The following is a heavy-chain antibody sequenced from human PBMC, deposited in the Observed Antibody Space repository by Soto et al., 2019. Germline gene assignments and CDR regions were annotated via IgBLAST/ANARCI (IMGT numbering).Heavy chain of an antibody. CDR3: RGPDYGAKWYYFEN. J-gene: IGHJ4*02. V-gene: IGHV4-39*01. CDR2: IYYIGNT. CDR1: NGSISSRSSY. Sequence: QLQLQESGSGLVKPSETLSLTCIVSNGSISSRSSYWGWIRQTPGKGLEWIGSIYYIGNTYYNPSLKSRVTISIDTSKTQFFLTMNSVTAADTALYFCRGPDYGAKWYYFENWGQGALLTVSS. D-gene: IGHD4-17*01.